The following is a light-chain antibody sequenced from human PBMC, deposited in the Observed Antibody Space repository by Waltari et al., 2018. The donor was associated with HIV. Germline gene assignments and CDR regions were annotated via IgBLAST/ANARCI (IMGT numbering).Light chain of an antibody. J-gene: IGLJ2*01. CDR1: SSDVGGYSY. Sequence: QSALTQPRSVSGSPGQSVTISCTGPSSDVGGYSYVSWYQQHPGKAPKLMIYDVTKRPSGFPDRCSGSKSGSTAALTSAGLQADDEADYYCCSYAGSNTGVFGGGTELTVL. CDR2: DVT. CDR3: CSYAGSNTGV. V-gene: IGLV2-11*01.